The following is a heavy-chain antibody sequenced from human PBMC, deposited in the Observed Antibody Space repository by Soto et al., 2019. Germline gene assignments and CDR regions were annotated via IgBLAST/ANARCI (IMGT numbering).Heavy chain of an antibody. CDR2: AYPGDSDT. CDR3: ARQVLQAPHYGMDV. CDR1: GYSFSNFW. J-gene: IGHJ6*02. Sequence: TGESLKISCKASGYSFSNFWIGWVRQMPGKGLEWMGVAYPGDSDTVYSPSFQGQVTISADKSISTAYLQWSSLKASDTAMYYCARQVLQAPHYGMDVWGQGTTVTVSS. V-gene: IGHV5-51*01.